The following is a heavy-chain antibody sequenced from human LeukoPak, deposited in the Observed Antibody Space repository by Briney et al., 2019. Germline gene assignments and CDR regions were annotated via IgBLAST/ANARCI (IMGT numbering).Heavy chain of an antibody. D-gene: IGHD2-15*01. V-gene: IGHV1-3*01. Sequence: GASLKVSCKASGYTFTSYAVHWVRQAPGQRLEWMGWINAGNGNTKYSQNFQGRVNITRDTSASTAYMELSSLRSEDTAVYYCATGSRLDYWGQGTLVTVSS. J-gene: IGHJ4*02. CDR1: GYTFTSYA. CDR3: ATGSRLDY. CDR2: INAGNGNT.